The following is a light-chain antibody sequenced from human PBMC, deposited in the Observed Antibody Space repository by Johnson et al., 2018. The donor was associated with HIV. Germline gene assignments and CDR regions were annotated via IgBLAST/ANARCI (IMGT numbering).Light chain of an antibody. V-gene: IGLV1-51*01. Sequence: QSVLTQSPSVSAAPGQNVTISCSGGSSNIGSNYVSWYQQFPGAAPKLLIYDNNKRPSGISDRFSGSKSGASATLGITGLQTGDEADYYCGTWASSLRSGFFGTGTKDTVL. CDR1: SSNIGSNY. CDR2: DNN. J-gene: IGLJ1*01. CDR3: GTWASSLRSGF.